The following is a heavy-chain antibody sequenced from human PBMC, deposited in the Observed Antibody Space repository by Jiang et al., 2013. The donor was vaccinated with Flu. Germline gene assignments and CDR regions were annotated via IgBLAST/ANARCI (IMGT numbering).Heavy chain of an antibody. V-gene: IGHV1-2*02. CDR3: ARSALAGGY. D-gene: IGHD3-16*01. CDR2: IIPNSGDT. J-gene: IGHJ4*02. CDR1: GYTFTDYY. Sequence: GAEVKKPGASVKVSCKASGYTFTDYYIHWVRQAPGQGLEWMGWIIPNSGDTNYAQKFQGRVTMTRDTSISTAYLELNRLVSDDTAVYYCARSALAGGYWGQGTLVTVSS.